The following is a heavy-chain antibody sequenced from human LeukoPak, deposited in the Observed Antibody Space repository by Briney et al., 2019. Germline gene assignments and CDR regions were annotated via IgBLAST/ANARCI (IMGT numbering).Heavy chain of an antibody. CDR2: INPNSGGT. J-gene: IGHJ3*02. CDR3: TRDMRGAAAADDAFDI. Sequence: ASVKVSCKASGYTFTGYYMHWVRQAPGQGLEWMGWINPNSGGTNYAQKFQGRVTMTRDTSISTAYMELSSLRSEDTAMYYCTRDMRGAAAADDAFDIWGQGTMVTVSS. CDR1: GYTFTGYY. V-gene: IGHV1-2*02. D-gene: IGHD6-13*01.